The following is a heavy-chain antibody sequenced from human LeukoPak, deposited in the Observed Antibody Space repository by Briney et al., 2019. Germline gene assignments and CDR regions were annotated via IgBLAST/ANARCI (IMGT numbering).Heavy chain of an antibody. CDR1: GDSISSNEYY. J-gene: IGHJ3*02. D-gene: IGHD5-24*01. V-gene: IGHV4-39*01. CDR3: ARWGERDGYNLYAFDI. CDR2: ILYSGNT. Sequence: PSETLSLTCTVSGDSISSNEYYWGWIRQPPGKGLEWIGNILYSGNTFYHPSLKSRITIAVDTSKNQFSLKLTSVTAADTAVYYCARWGERDGYNLYAFDIWGQGTMVTVSS.